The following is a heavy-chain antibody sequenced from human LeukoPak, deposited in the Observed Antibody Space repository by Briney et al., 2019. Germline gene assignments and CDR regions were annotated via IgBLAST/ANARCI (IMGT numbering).Heavy chain of an antibody. CDR1: GFTFSSYA. D-gene: IGHD2-15*01. V-gene: IGHV3-23*01. J-gene: IGHJ3*02. CDR2: ISGGGGST. CDR3: ASSFSGGSYYDAFDI. Sequence: PGGSLRLSCAASGFTFSSYAMSWVRQAPGKGLEWVSAISGGGGSTYYADSVKGRFTISRDNSKNTLYLQMNSLRAEDTAVYYCASSFSGGSYYDAFDIWGQGTMVTVSS.